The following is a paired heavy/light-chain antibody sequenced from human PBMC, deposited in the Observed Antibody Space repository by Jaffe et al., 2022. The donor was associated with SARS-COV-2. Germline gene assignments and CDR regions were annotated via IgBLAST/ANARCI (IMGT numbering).Heavy chain of an antibody. D-gene: IGHD2-2*01. J-gene: IGHJ4*02. CDR1: GYTFATFG. V-gene: IGHV1-18*01. Sequence: QVQLVQSGGEVKKPGASVKVSCEASGYTFATFGITWVRQAPGQGLEWMGWISGDNDNTYYAQRLQGRVTLTTDTSTRTAYMELRSLTSDDTAVYYCGREFCDTARCYLPDYWGQGTLVTVSS. CDR2: ISGDNDNT. CDR3: GREFCDTARCYLPDY.
Light chain of an antibody. J-gene: IGLJ3*02. V-gene: IGLV1-51*02. Sequence: QSVLTQPPSVSAAPGQKVTISCSGSSSSIGSNHVVWYKQLPGTVPKLLIYETNKRPSDIPDRFSGSKSGSSATLGITGLQTGDEADYYCGTWDSSLSAGVFGGGTKLTVL. CDR3: GTWDSSLSAGV. CDR2: ETN. CDR1: SSSIGSNH.